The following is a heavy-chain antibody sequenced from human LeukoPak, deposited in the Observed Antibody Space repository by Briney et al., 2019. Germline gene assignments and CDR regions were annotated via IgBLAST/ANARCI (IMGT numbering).Heavy chain of an antibody. CDR1: GYTFTRYG. D-gene: IGHD6-19*01. CDR3: ARDYSRGDPDY. Sequence: ASVKVSCKASGYTFTRYGISWVRQAPGQGLEWMGWISVYNGNTSYTQKVQGRVTMTTETSTSTAYMELRSLRSDDTAVYYCARDYSRGDPDYWGQGTLVTVSS. CDR2: ISVYNGNT. J-gene: IGHJ4*02. V-gene: IGHV1-18*01.